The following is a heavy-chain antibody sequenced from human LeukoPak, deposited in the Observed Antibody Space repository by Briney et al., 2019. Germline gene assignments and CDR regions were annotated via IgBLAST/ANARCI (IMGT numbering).Heavy chain of an antibody. Sequence: PGGSLRLSCAASGFTVSGDYMSWVRQAPGKGLVWVSVIYSGGSTYYADSVKGRFTISRDNSKNTLYLQMNSLRSEDTAVYYCARVPPYYDILTGYPEPYYYYYMDVWGKGTTVTISS. CDR2: IYSGGST. J-gene: IGHJ6*03. CDR1: GFTVSGDY. V-gene: IGHV3-53*05. D-gene: IGHD3-9*01. CDR3: ARVPPYYDILTGYPEPYYYYYMDV.